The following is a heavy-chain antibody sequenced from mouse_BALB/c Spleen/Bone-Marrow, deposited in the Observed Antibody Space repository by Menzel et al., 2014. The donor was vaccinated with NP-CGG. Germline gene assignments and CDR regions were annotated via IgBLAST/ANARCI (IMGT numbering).Heavy chain of an antibody. V-gene: IGHV1S81*02. CDR1: GYTFTSYY. Sequence: QVQLQQPGAELVKPGASVKLSCKASGYTFTSYYMYWVKQRPGQGLEWIGEINPSNGGTNFNEKFKSKATLTVDKSSSTAYMQLSSLTSEDSAVYYCTRSDGYYVPHWYFDVWGAGTTATVSS. J-gene: IGHJ1*01. CDR2: INPSNGGT. D-gene: IGHD2-3*01. CDR3: TRSDGYYVPHWYFDV.